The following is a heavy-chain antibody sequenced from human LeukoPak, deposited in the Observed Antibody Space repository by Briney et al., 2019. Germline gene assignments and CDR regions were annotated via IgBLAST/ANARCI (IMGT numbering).Heavy chain of an antibody. Sequence: VKXSCKAXGYTFTSYAMHWVRQAPGQGLEGMGWINPNSGGTNYAQKFQGWVTMTRDTSISTAYMELSRLRSDDTAVYYCARSVHDSSGYYYYYYYGMDVWGQGTTVTVSS. D-gene: IGHD3-22*01. CDR1: GYTFTSYA. J-gene: IGHJ6*02. CDR2: INPNSGGT. CDR3: ARSVHDSSGYYYYYYYGMDV. V-gene: IGHV1-2*04.